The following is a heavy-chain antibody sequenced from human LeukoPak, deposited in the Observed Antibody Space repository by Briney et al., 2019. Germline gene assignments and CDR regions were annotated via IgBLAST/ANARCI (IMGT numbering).Heavy chain of an antibody. V-gene: IGHV4-34*01. Sequence: SETLSLTCAVYGGSFSGYYWSWIRQPPGKGLEWIGEINHSGSTNYNPSLKSRVTISVDTSKNQFSLKLSSVTAADTAVCYCARDDDSSGYYFDYWGQGTLVTVSS. CDR2: INHSGST. CDR1: GGSFSGYY. J-gene: IGHJ4*02. CDR3: ARDDDSSGYYFDY. D-gene: IGHD3-22*01.